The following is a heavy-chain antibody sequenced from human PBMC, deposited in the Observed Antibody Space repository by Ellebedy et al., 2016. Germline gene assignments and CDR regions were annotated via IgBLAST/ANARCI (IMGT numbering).Heavy chain of an antibody. CDR2: ISYDGSNK. J-gene: IGHJ6*02. CDR3: AKDQYGLSGPGYYGMDV. Sequence: GGSLRLXCAASGFTFSSYGMHWVRQAPGKGLEWVAVISYDGSNKYYADSVKGRFTISRDNSKNTLYLQMNSLRDEDTAVYYCAKDQYGLSGPGYYGMDVWGQGTTVTVSS. CDR1: GFTFSSYG. V-gene: IGHV3-30*18. D-gene: IGHD1-14*01.